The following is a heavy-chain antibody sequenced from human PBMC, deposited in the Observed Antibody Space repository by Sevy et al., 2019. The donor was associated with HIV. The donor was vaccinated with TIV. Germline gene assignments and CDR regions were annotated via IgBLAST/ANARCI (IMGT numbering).Heavy chain of an antibody. Sequence: GGSLRLSCVASGFTFSYARMSWVRQAPGKGLEWVGRIKSRPDGGTTDYAAPVKGRFTISRDDSKNTLYLQMNSLKTEDTGVYYCSTDPIIVLLVTDGMDVWGQGTTVTVSS. D-gene: IGHD2-8*01. V-gene: IGHV3-15*01. CDR2: IKSRPDGGTT. CDR3: STDPIIVLLVTDGMDV. CDR1: GFTFSYAR. J-gene: IGHJ6*02.